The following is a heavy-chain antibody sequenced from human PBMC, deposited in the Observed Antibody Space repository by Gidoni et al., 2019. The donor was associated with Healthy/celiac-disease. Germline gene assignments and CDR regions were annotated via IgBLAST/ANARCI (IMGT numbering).Heavy chain of an antibody. CDR1: GPSFSGYY. CDR2: ITHPGST. Sequence: QVQLQQWGAGLLKPSETLSLTCAMSGPSFSGYYWSWIRPSPGRGLAWLAEITHPGSTNYQPSLRSRVTISVDASKNQFSLQLRSVTAADTAVYYCARGRYHDSSGFPYWGQGTLVTVSS. CDR3: ARGRYHDSSGFPY. D-gene: IGHD3-22*01. J-gene: IGHJ4*01. V-gene: IGHV4-34*01.